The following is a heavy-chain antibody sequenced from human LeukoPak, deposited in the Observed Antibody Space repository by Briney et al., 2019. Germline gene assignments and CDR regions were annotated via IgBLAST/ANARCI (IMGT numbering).Heavy chain of an antibody. V-gene: IGHV4-39*01. D-gene: IGHD6-6*01. J-gene: IGHJ3*02. Sequence: PSETQSLTCTISGGSISSSRYYWGWIRQPPGKGLEWIVSIYYSGSTYDNPSLKSRVTISLDPSQNQFSLKLSSLSAADTAVYYCASFIEYTSSDAFDIWGQGTMVTVSS. CDR1: GGSISSSRYY. CDR3: ASFIEYTSSDAFDI. CDR2: IYYSGST.